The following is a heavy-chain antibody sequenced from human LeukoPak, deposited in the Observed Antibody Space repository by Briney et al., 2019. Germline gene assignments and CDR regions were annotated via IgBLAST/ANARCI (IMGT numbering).Heavy chain of an antibody. CDR2: IIPIFGTA. CDR3: ARGLHYDFWSGYWFDY. CDR1: GGTFSSYA. D-gene: IGHD3-3*01. Sequence: GASVKVSGKASGGTFSSYAISWVRQAPGQGLEWMGGIIPIFGTANYAQKFQGRVTITADEPTSTAYMELSSLRSEDTAVYYCARGLHYDFWSGYWFDYWGQGTLVTVSS. V-gene: IGHV1-69*13. J-gene: IGHJ4*02.